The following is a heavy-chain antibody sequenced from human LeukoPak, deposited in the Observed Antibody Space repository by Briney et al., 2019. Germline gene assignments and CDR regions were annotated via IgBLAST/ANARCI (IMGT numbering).Heavy chain of an antibody. D-gene: IGHD2-8*01. CDR2: VYHTGAS. J-gene: IGHJ4*02. CDR1: GASINNYF. Sequence: SETLSLTCSVSGASINNYFWTWIRQPPGKGLEWIGYVYHTGASGYHPSLKSRVAMSLDTSKNQVSLNLRSVTAADTAVYFCTRVVNGGHFDYWGQGTLVTVSS. CDR3: TRVVNGGHFDY. V-gene: IGHV4-59*01.